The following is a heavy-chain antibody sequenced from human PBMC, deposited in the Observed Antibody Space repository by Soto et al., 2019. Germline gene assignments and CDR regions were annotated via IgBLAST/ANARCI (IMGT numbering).Heavy chain of an antibody. CDR1: GYTFTGYY. CDR3: AREVTRNPYYDFWSGYSVDGFDP. Sequence: GASVKVSCKASGYTFTGYYMHWVRQAPGQGLEWMGWINPNSGGTNYAQKFQGWVTMTRDTSISTAYMELSRLRSDDTAVYYCAREVTRNPYYDFWSGYSVDGFDPWGQGTLVTVSS. CDR2: INPNSGGT. D-gene: IGHD3-3*01. J-gene: IGHJ5*02. V-gene: IGHV1-2*04.